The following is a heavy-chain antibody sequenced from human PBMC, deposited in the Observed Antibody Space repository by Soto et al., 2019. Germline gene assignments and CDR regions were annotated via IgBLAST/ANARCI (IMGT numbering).Heavy chain of an antibody. CDR3: ASNYGDYEDDAFDI. V-gene: IGHV1-69*02. CDR2: IIPILGIA. Sequence: QVQLVQSGAEVKKPGSSVKVSCKASGGTFSSYTISWVRQAPGQGLEWMGRIIPILGIANYAQKFQGRVTITADKSPSTAYMELSSLRSEDTAVYYCASNYGDYEDDAFDIWGQGTMVTVSS. J-gene: IGHJ3*02. CDR1: GGTFSSYT. D-gene: IGHD4-17*01.